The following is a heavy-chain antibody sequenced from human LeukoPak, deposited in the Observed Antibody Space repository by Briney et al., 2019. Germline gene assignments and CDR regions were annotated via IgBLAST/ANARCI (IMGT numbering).Heavy chain of an antibody. D-gene: IGHD2-2*01. CDR2: ISVSGGST. CDR3: AKIHCTSTSCYHSLKWFDP. Sequence: GGSLRLSCEASGFTLSTYGMSWVRQAPGKGLEWVSSISVSGGSTYYADSVEGRFTISRDSSKNTLYLQMNSLRAEDTAVYYCAKIHCTSTSCYHSLKWFDPWGQGTLVTVSS. V-gene: IGHV3-23*01. CDR1: GFTLSTYG. J-gene: IGHJ5*02.